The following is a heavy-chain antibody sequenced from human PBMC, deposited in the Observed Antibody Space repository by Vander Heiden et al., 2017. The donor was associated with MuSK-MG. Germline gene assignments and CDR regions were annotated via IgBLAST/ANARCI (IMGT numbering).Heavy chain of an antibody. CDR2: VYNSGST. V-gene: IGHV4-38-2*02. CDR3: ARHLPDSGSSYLEWFDP. D-gene: IGHD5-12*01. CDR1: AFSITSGYY. J-gene: IGHJ5*02. Sequence: QALLQESGPGLVKPSEALSLTCSVPAFSITSGYYWAWIRQPPGKGLEWIGSVYNSGSTYYNPSLKTGVTISVDTSKNQFYLRLNYVTAAEKAVYYCARHLPDSGSSYLEWFDPWGPGIMVTVSS.